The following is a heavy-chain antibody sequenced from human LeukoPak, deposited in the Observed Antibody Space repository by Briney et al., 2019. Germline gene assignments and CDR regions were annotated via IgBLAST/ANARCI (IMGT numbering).Heavy chain of an antibody. CDR2: INHSGST. CDR3: ARGRLVYSSSRGGYYFDY. CDR1: GGSFSGYY. D-gene: IGHD6-6*01. Sequence: SEALSLTCAVYGGSFSGYYWSWIRQPPGKGLEWIGEINHSGSTNYNPSLKNRVTISVDTSKNQFSLKLSSVTAADTAVYYCARGRLVYSSSRGGYYFDYWGQGTLVTVSS. V-gene: IGHV4-34*01. J-gene: IGHJ4*02.